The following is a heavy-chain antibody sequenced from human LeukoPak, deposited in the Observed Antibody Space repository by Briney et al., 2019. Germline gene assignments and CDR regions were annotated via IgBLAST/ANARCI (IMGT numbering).Heavy chain of an antibody. CDR3: ATRNSGSYSI. CDR1: GGSFSGYY. J-gene: IGHJ3*02. CDR2: INHSGST. Sequence: PSETLSLTCAVYGGSFSGYYWSWIRQPPGKGLEWIGEINHSGSTNYNPSLKSRVTISVDTSKNQFSLKLSSVTAADTAVYYRATRNSGSYSIWGQGTMVTVSS. D-gene: IGHD1-26*01. V-gene: IGHV4-34*01.